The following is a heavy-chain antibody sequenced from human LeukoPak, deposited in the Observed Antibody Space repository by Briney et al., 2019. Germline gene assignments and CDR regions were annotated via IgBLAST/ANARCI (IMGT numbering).Heavy chain of an antibody. V-gene: IGHV5-51*01. Sequence: GESLKISCKGSGYNFSNNLIAWVRQMPGKGLEWMGIIYPGDSDTRYSPSFQGQITISADKSISTAYLQWSSLKASDTAMYYCARTMVATMSSFDSWGQGTLVTVSS. CDR1: GYNFSNNL. CDR3: ARTMVATMSSFDS. D-gene: IGHD5-12*01. J-gene: IGHJ5*01. CDR2: IYPGDSDT.